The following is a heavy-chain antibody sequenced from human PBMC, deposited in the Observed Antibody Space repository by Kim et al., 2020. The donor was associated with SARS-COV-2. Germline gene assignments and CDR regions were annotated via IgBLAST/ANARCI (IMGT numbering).Heavy chain of an antibody. V-gene: IGHV3-21*04. CDR1: GFTFSSYS. CDR2: IDPSGCNT. D-gene: IGHD1-26*01. J-gene: IGHJ4*02. Sequence: GGSLRLSCADSGFTFSSYSMNWVRQAPGKGLEWVSSIDPSGCNTYYADSMRGRFTISRDNAQNSLYLQINSLRAEDTAVYYCATEVVGVWELEYWGRGILVTVSS. CDR3: ATEVVGVWELEY.